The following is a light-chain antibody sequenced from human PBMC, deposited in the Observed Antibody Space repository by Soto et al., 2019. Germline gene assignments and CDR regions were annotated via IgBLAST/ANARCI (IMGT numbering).Light chain of an antibody. CDR2: DVS. J-gene: IGLJ1*01. CDR1: SSDVGGYNY. Sequence: QSVLTQPASVSGSPGQSITISCTGTSSDVGGYNYVSWYQQHPGKAPKLMINDVSNRPSGVSNRFSGSKSGNTASLTISGFQAEDEADYYCSSYTSSSLHVFGTGTKVTVL. V-gene: IGLV2-14*03. CDR3: SSYTSSSLHV.